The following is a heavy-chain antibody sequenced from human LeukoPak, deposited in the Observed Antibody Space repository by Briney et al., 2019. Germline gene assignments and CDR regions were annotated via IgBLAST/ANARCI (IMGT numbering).Heavy chain of an antibody. Sequence: GGSLRLSCAVSGFTFSNYWMSWVRQTPGRGLEWVANIKPDGGGKYYVDSVKDRFTISRDNAKNSLYLQMNSLRAEDTAVYYCARVPTVPSVGYWGQGTLVTVSS. CDR3: ARVPTVPSVGY. V-gene: IGHV3-7*01. D-gene: IGHD4-11*01. CDR1: GFTFSNYW. CDR2: IKPDGGGK. J-gene: IGHJ4*02.